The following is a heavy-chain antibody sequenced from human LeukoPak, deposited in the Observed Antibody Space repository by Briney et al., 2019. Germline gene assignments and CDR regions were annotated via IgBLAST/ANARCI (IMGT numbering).Heavy chain of an antibody. Sequence: GGSLRLSCAASGFTFSSYSMNWVRQAPGKGLEWVSSISSSSSDIYYADSVKGRFTISRDNAKNSLYLQMNSLRAEDTAVYYCAKDRGVVVIKAFDYWGQGTLVTVSS. V-gene: IGHV3-21*01. CDR1: GFTFSSYS. D-gene: IGHD3-22*01. J-gene: IGHJ4*02. CDR2: ISSSSSDI. CDR3: AKDRGVVVIKAFDY.